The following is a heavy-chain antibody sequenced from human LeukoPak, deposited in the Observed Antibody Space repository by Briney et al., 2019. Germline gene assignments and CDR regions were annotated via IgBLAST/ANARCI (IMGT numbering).Heavy chain of an antibody. V-gene: IGHV1-69*06. D-gene: IGHD5-24*01. J-gene: IGHJ6*03. CDR2: IIPIFGTA. CDR3: ARGGWLLEPVEMATTDYYYYYMDV. Sequence: SVKVSCKASGGTFSSYAISWVRQAPGQGLEWMGGIIPIFGTANYAQKFQGRVTITADKSTSTAYMELGSLRSEDTAVYYCARGGWLLEPVEMATTDYYYYYMDVWGKGTTVTVSS. CDR1: GGTFSSYA.